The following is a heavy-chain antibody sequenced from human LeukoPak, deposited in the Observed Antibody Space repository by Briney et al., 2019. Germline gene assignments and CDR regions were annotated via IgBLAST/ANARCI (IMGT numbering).Heavy chain of an antibody. Sequence: GGSLRLSCAASGFTFSSYWMNWVRQAPGKGLEWVAVISYDGSNKYYADSVKGRFTISRDNSKNTLYLQMNSLRAEDTAVYYCARDLGTVRGVINWFDPWGQGTLVTVSS. D-gene: IGHD3-10*01. V-gene: IGHV3-30-3*01. CDR1: GFTFSSYW. J-gene: IGHJ5*02. CDR3: ARDLGTVRGVINWFDP. CDR2: ISYDGSNK.